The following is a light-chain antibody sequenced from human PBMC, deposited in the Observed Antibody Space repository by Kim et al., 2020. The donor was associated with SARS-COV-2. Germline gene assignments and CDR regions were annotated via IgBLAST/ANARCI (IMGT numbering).Light chain of an antibody. CDR3: QVWDSSSEV. V-gene: IGLV3-21*04. CDR2: YDS. Sequence: GDPGKTARITCGGNNIGSKSVHWYQQKPGQAPVLVIYYDSDRPSGIPERFSGSNSGNTATLTISRVEAGDEADYYCQVWDSSSEVFGGGTQLTVL. CDR1: NIGSKS. J-gene: IGLJ3*02.